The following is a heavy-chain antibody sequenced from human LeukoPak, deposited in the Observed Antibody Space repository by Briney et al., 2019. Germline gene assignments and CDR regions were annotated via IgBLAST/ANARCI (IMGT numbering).Heavy chain of an antibody. J-gene: IGHJ4*02. CDR2: IYYSGST. V-gene: IGHV4-59*01. D-gene: IGHD6-13*01. CDR1: GGSISSYY. CDR3: ARMYSSSWYVGTAIDY. Sequence: SETLSLTCTVSGGSISSYYWSWIRQPPGKGLEWIGYIYYSGSTNYNPSLKSRVTISVDTSKNQFSLKLSSVTAADTAVYYCARMYSSSWYVGTAIDYWGQGTLVTVSS.